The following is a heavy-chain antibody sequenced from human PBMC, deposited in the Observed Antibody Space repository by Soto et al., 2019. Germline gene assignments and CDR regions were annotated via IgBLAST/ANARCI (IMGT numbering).Heavy chain of an antibody. CDR2: VYYTGST. D-gene: IGHD7-27*01. J-gene: IGHJ4*02. Sequence: QVHLQESGPGLVKPSETLSLTCSVSGGSINNHYWSWIRQPPGKGLEWIGYVYYTGSTNYNPSLKSRVTMSVDTSKSQFSLNLTSLPAADTAIYYCARANWYSEYWGQGTLVTVSS. V-gene: IGHV4-59*11. CDR3: ARANWYSEY. CDR1: GGSINNHY.